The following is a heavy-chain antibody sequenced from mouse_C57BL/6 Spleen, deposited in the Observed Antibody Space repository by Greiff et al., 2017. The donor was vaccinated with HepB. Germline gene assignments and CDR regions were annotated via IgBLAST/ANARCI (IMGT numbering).Heavy chain of an antibody. Sequence: QVQLQQPGAELVMPGASVKLSCKASGYTFTSYWMHWVKQRPGQGLEWIGEIDPSDSYTNYNQKFKGKSTLTVDKSSSKAYMQLSSLTSEDSAVYYCARRTAQSAMDYWGQGTSVTVSS. V-gene: IGHV1-69*01. CDR2: IDPSDSYT. CDR3: ARRTAQSAMDY. J-gene: IGHJ4*01. CDR1: GYTFTSYW. D-gene: IGHD3-2*02.